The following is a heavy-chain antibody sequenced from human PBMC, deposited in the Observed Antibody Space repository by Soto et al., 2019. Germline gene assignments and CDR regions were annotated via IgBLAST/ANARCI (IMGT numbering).Heavy chain of an antibody. J-gene: IGHJ6*02. CDR2: IYYSGST. Sequence: QVQLQESGPGLVKPSETLSLTCTVSGGSISSYYWSWIRQPPGKGLEWIGYIYYSGSTNYNPSLKGRVTISVDTSKNQFSLKLSSVTAADTAVYYCARDYLGWGSSWSYGMDVWGQGTTVTVSS. V-gene: IGHV4-59*01. CDR3: ARDYLGWGSSWSYGMDV. CDR1: GGSISSYY. D-gene: IGHD6-13*01.